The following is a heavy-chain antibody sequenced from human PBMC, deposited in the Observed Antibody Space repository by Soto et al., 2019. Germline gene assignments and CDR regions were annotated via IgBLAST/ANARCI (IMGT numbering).Heavy chain of an antibody. CDR2: IKQDGSEK. CDR3: ARDSITMVRGVTTHYYYGMDV. CDR1: GFTFSSYW. D-gene: IGHD3-10*01. J-gene: IGHJ6*02. V-gene: IGHV3-7*05. Sequence: GGSLRLSCAASGFTFSSYWMSWVRQAPGKGLEWVANIKQDGSEKYYVDSVKGRFTISRDNAKNSLYLQMNSLRAEDTAVYYCARDSITMVRGVTTHYYYGMDVWGQGTTVTVSS.